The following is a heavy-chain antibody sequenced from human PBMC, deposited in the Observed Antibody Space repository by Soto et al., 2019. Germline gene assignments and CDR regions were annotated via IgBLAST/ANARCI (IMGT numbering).Heavy chain of an antibody. D-gene: IGHD6-19*01. CDR3: AKDVIAAVAGPLDY. Sequence: GGSLRLSCAASGFTFSSYGMHWVRQAPGKGLEWVAVISYDGSNKYYADSVKGRFTISRDNSKNTRYLQMNSLRAEDTAVYYCAKDVIAAVAGPLDYWGQGTLVTVSS. CDR2: ISYDGSNK. V-gene: IGHV3-30*18. J-gene: IGHJ4*02. CDR1: GFTFSSYG.